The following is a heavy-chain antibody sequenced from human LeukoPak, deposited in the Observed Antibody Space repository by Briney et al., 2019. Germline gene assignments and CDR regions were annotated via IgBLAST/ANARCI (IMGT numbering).Heavy chain of an antibody. CDR1: GFSFNGNG. CDR3: ARDGEAAGLYFDY. CDR2: INQDGSEK. J-gene: IGHJ4*02. Sequence: GRSLRLSRAGSGFSFNGNGRSWGRQAPGREKEWVASINQDGSEKYYADSVKGRFIMSRDNAKNSLYLQMNSLRVEDTAIYYCARDGEAAGLYFDYWGQGTLVTVSS. V-gene: IGHV3-7*01. D-gene: IGHD6-13*01.